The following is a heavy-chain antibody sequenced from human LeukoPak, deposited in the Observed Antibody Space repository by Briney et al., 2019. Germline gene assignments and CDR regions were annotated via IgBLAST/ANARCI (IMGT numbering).Heavy chain of an antibody. CDR2: IYYSGST. J-gene: IGHJ4*02. Sequence: PSETLSLTCAVSGGSISSSNWWSWVRQPPGKGLEWIGNIYYSGSTYYSPSLESRVTISIDTSKNQFSLKLTSVTAADTAVYFCAKVGSSWPFYYFDYWGQGTLVTVSS. D-gene: IGHD6-13*01. CDR1: GGSISSSNW. V-gene: IGHV4-4*02. CDR3: AKVGSSWPFYYFDY.